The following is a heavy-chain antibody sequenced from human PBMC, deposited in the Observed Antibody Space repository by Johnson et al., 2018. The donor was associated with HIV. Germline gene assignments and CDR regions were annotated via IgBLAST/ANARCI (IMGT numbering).Heavy chain of an antibody. V-gene: IGHV3-66*02. J-gene: IGHJ3*02. CDR2: IYSGGST. CDR1: GFTVSRNY. D-gene: IGHD3-10*01. CDR3: ARSPGEADAFDI. Sequence: EMQLVESGGGLVQPGGSLRLSCAASGFTVSRNYMNWVRQAPGKGLEWVSVIYSGGSTYYADSVKGRFTISRDSSKNTLYLQMNSLRAEDTAMYYCARSPGEADAFDIWGQGTMVTVSS.